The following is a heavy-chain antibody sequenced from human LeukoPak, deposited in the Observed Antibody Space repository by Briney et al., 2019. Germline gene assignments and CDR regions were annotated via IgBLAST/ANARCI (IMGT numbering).Heavy chain of an antibody. Sequence: SETLSLTCAVYGGSFSGYYWSWIRQPPGKGLEWIGYIYYSGSTNYNPSLKSRVTISVDTSKNQFSLKLSSVTAADTAVYYCARYSGYVYYYGMDVWGQGTTVTVSS. V-gene: IGHV4-59*01. CDR1: GGSFSGYY. CDR2: IYYSGST. CDR3: ARYSGYVYYYGMDV. D-gene: IGHD5-12*01. J-gene: IGHJ6*02.